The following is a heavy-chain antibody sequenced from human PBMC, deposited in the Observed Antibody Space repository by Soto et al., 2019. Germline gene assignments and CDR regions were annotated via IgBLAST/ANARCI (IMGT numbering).Heavy chain of an antibody. D-gene: IGHD2-15*01. CDR2: IRSKGDSYST. J-gene: IGHJ4*02. Sequence: GGSLRLSCAASGFTFSDHHMDWFRQAPGKGLEWVGRIRSKGDSYSTEYAASVKGRFTISRDDSKNSLYLQMNSLKTEDTAVYYCTRGKGYIGHYFGNYFDYGGQG. V-gene: IGHV3-72*01. CDR3: TRGKGYIGHYFGNYFDY. CDR1: GFTFSDHH.